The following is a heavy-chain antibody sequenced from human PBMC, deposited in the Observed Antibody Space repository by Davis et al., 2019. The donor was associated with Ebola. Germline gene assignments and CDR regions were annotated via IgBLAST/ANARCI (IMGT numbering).Heavy chain of an antibody. CDR1: GGSITSYY. D-gene: IGHD3-22*01. CDR2: IYYTGRT. J-gene: IGHJ4*02. CDR3: ARESGKVILDY. V-gene: IGHV4-59*01. Sequence: MPSGTLSLTCTVPGGSITSYYWSWIRQPPGKGLEWIGYIYYTGRTNYNPSLKSRVTISVDTSKNQFSLKLSSVTAADTAVYYCARESGKVILDYWGQGTLVTVSS.